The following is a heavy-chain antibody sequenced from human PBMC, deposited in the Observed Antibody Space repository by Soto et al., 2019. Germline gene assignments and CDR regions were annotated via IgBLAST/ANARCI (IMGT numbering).Heavy chain of an antibody. CDR1: GFTFSSYG. CDR3: AREGDYVGGYYGMDV. Sequence: GGSLRLSCAASGFTFSSYGMHWVRQAPGKGLEWVAVIWYDGSNKYYADSVKGRFTISRDNSKNTLYLQMNSLRAEDTAVYYCAREGDYVGGYYGMDVWGQGTTVTVSS. V-gene: IGHV3-33*01. CDR2: IWYDGSNK. J-gene: IGHJ6*02. D-gene: IGHD4-17*01.